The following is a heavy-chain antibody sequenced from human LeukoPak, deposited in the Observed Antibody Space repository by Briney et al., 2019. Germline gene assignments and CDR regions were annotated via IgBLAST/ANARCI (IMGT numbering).Heavy chain of an antibody. CDR2: INSDGSST. Sequence: GGSLRLSCAASGFTFSSYWMHWVRQAPGKGLVWVSRINSDGSSTSYADSVKGRFTISRDNAKNTLYLQMNSLRAEDTAVYYCARGSYGYMSGNYYYYYYMDVWGKGTTVTISS. D-gene: IGHD5-18*01. CDR3: ARGSYGYMSGNYYYYYYMDV. J-gene: IGHJ6*03. CDR1: GFTFSSYW. V-gene: IGHV3-74*01.